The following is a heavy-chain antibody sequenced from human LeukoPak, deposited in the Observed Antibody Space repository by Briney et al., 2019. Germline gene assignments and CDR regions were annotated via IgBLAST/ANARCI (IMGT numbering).Heavy chain of an antibody. CDR3: ARGSKSTGCYDY. V-gene: IGHV3-53*01. CDR2: IYSGGST. D-gene: IGHD2-2*01. J-gene: IGHJ4*02. Sequence: GGSLRLSCAASGFTVSSNYMSWVRQAPGKGLEWVSLIYSGGSTYYADSVKGRFTISRDNSKNTLYLQMNSLRAEDTAVYYCARGSKSTGCYDYWGQGTLVTVSS. CDR1: GFTVSSNY.